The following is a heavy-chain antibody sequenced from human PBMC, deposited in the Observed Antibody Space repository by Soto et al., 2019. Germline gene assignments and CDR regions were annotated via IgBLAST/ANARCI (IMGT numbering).Heavy chain of an antibody. CDR1: GFTFSSYS. CDR3: ARVSTAYYYGMDV. V-gene: IGHV3-21*01. J-gene: IGHJ6*02. CDR2: ISSSSSYI. Sequence: EVQLVGSGGGLVKPGGSLRLSCAASGFTFSSYSMNWVRQAPGKGLEWVSSISSSSSYIYYADSVKGRFTISRDNAKNSLYLQMNSLRAEDTAVYYCARVSTAYYYGMDVWGQGTTVTVSS.